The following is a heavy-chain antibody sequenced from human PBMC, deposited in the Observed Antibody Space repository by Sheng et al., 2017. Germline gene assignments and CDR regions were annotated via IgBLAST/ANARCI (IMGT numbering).Heavy chain of an antibody. V-gene: IGHV3-30*18. CDR1: GFTFSNYG. Sequence: QVQLVESGGGVVQPGRSLRLSCAASGFTFSNYGMHWVRQAPGKGLEWVAVISFDGSNKYYADSVKGRFTISRDNSKNTLYLQMNSLRPEDTAVYYCAKAWWTMVRGVTNINFDYWGQGTLVTVSS. D-gene: IGHD3-10*01. CDR3: AKAWWTMVRGVTNINFDY. CDR2: ISFDGSNK. J-gene: IGHJ4*02.